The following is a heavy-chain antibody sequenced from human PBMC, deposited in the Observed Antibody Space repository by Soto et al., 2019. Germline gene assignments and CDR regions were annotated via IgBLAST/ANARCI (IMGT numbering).Heavy chain of an antibody. CDR2: MNPNSGNT. V-gene: IGHV1-8*01. Sequence: AAVKVSCKASRYTFTSYDINWVRQATGQGLEWMGWMNPNSGNTGYAQKFRGRVTMTSNTSIRTAYMELSSLRSEDTAVYYCARGLYGYNYGAYWGQGTLVTVSS. D-gene: IGHD5-12*01. CDR3: ARGLYGYNYGAY. CDR1: RYTFTSYD. J-gene: IGHJ4*02.